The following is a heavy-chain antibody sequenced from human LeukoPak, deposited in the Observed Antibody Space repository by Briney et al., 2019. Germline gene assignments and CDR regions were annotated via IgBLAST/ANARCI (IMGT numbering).Heavy chain of an antibody. CDR2: IIPIFGTA. V-gene: IGHV1-69*05. CDR1: GGTFSSYA. D-gene: IGHD5-24*01. J-gene: IGHJ4*02. CDR3: AREGVEMADFDY. Sequence: ASVKVSCKASGGTFSSYAISWVRQAPGQGLEWMGRIIPIFGTANYAQKFQGRVTITTDESTSTAYMELSSLRSEDTAVYYSAREGVEMADFDYWGQGTLVTVSS.